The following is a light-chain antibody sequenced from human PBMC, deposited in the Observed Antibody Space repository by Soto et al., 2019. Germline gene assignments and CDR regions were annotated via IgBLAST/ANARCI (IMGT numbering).Light chain of an antibody. CDR3: QQYGSSFT. CDR2: GAS. V-gene: IGKV3-20*01. Sequence: EIVLTQSPGTLSLTPGERATLSCRASQSFSIYLALYQQKPCQAPRLLIYGASSRATGIPDRFSGSGSGTDFTLTISRLEPEDFAVYYCQQYGSSFTFGPGTKVDIK. CDR1: QSFSIY. J-gene: IGKJ3*01.